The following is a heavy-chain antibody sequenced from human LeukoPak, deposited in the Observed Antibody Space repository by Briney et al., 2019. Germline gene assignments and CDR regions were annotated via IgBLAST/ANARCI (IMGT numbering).Heavy chain of an antibody. Sequence: ASVKVSCKVSGYTLTELSMHWVRQAPGKGLEWMGGFDPEDGETIYAQKFQGRVTMTEDTSTDTAYMELSSLRSEDTAVYYCVGAPTAFYYFDYWGQGTLVTVSS. J-gene: IGHJ4*02. CDR1: GYTLTELS. CDR2: FDPEDGET. D-gene: IGHD1-26*01. V-gene: IGHV1-24*01. CDR3: VGAPTAFYYFDY.